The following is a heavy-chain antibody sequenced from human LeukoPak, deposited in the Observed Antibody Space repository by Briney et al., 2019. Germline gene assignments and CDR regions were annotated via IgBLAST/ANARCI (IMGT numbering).Heavy chain of an antibody. CDR1: GYTFTGYY. CDR2: INTNSGGT. CDR3: ARPLYDFWSGYYD. J-gene: IGHJ4*02. Sequence: ASVKVSCKASGYTFTGYYMHWVQQAPGQGLEWMGWINTNSGGTNYARKFQGRVTMTRDTSISTAYMELSRLRSDDTAVYYCARPLYDFWSGYYDWGQGTLVTVSS. V-gene: IGHV1-2*02. D-gene: IGHD3-3*01.